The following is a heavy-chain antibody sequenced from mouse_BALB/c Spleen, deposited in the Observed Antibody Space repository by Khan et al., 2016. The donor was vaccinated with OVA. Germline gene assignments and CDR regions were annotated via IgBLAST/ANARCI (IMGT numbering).Heavy chain of an antibody. CDR2: IIPSNDYT. V-gene: IGHV1-4*01. Sequence: VELVESGAELARPGASVKMSCKASGYTFTTYTIHWVKQRPGQGLEWIGYIIPSNDYTNYNQKFKDRATLTADKSSSTAYMQLSSLTSEASAVYYCAREGAYYRSDGWFAYWGQGTLVTVSA. J-gene: IGHJ3*01. CDR1: GYTFTTYT. D-gene: IGHD2-14*01. CDR3: AREGAYYRSDGWFAY.